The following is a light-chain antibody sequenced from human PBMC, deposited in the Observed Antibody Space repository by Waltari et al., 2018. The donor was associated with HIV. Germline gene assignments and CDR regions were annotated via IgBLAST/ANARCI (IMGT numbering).Light chain of an antibody. CDR3: SCRDVNAYHHYD. CDR1: SLREFY. J-gene: IGLJ1*01. V-gene: IGLV3-19*01. Sequence: SSELTQNPAVSVALGQTVTITWQGDSLREFYAGWDQQKPGQAPIVILYGKNRRPSVIPDRFSGSNSGNTASLTITGAQAEDEADYYCSCRDVNAYHHYDFATGTRVTVL. CDR2: GKN.